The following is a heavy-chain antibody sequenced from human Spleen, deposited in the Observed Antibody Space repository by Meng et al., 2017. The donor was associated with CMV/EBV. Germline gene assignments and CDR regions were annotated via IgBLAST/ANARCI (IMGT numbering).Heavy chain of an antibody. CDR3: ARYSGYDWIAEFYYFDY. CDR2: IKQDGSEK. D-gene: IGHD5-12*01. CDR1: RFPFSSYS. V-gene: IGHV3-7*01. J-gene: IGHJ4*02. Sequence: GESLKISCVASRFPFSSYSMNWVRQAPGKGLEWVANIKQDGSEKYYVDSVKGRFTISRDNAKNSLYLQMNSLRAEDTAVYYCARYSGYDWIAEFYYFDYWGQGTLVTVSS.